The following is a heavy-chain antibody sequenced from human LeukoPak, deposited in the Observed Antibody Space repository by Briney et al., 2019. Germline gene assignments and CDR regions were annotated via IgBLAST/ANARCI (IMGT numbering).Heavy chain of an antibody. D-gene: IGHD2-8*02. V-gene: IGHV1-58*01. CDR1: GFTFTTSA. CDR2: IVVGSGNT. CDR3: AAVPNANAWYWDDAFDI. J-gene: IGHJ3*02. Sequence: SLKVSCKASGFTFTTSAVQWVRQTREQRLEWIGRIVVGSGNTDHAQKFQGRLTITRDISTSTAYMELSSLTSDDTAVYYCAAVPNANAWYWDDAFDIWGQGTMVTVSS.